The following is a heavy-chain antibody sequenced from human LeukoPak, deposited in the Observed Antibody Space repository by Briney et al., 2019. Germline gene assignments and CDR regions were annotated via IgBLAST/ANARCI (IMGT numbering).Heavy chain of an antibody. CDR2: ISGSGGST. Sequence: GGSLRLSCAASGFTFSSYAMNWVRQPPGKGLEWVSAISGSGGSTYYADSVKGRFTISRDNSKNTLDLQMNSLRAEDTAVYYCAKANWGSGYWGQGTLVTVSS. CDR1: GFTFSSYA. CDR3: AKANWGSGY. V-gene: IGHV3-23*01. J-gene: IGHJ4*02. D-gene: IGHD7-27*01.